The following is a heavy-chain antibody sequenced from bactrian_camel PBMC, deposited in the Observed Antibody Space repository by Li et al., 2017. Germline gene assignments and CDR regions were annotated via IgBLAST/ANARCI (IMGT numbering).Heavy chain of an antibody. Sequence: GGSPRLSCVASGFTFSRLYMHWVRQTSGKEREVVAAIDSDGSKTYADFAKGRFSLSHAGRTLFLQMNSLKPEDTAMYYCAADTTCRVGCMVLADAADWPIWGQGTQVTVS. D-gene: IGHD3*01. J-gene: IGHJ4*01. CDR3: AADTTCRVGCMVLADAADWPI. CDR2: IDSDGSK. CDR1: GFTFSRLY. V-gene: IGHV3S67*01.